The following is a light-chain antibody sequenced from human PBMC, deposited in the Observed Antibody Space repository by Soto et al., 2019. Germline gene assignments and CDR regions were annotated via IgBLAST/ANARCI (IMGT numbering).Light chain of an antibody. V-gene: IGKV3-11*01. Sequence: EIVLTQSPATLSLSPGERATLSCRASQSVSSYLAWYQQKPGQAPRLLIYDASNRATAIPARFSGSGSGTDFTLTIRRLEPEDFAVYYCQHRSNWPSITFGQGTRLEIK. CDR3: QHRSNWPSIT. J-gene: IGKJ5*01. CDR1: QSVSSY. CDR2: DAS.